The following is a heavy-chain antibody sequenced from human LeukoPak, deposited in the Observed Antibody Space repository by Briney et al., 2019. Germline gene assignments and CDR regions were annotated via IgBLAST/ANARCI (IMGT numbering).Heavy chain of an antibody. V-gene: IGHV4-39*01. D-gene: IGHD4-17*01. CDR3: ARRLSYGDYDGPFDY. CDR1: GGPISSSSYY. J-gene: IGHJ4*02. Sequence: SETLSLTCTVSGGPISSSSYYWGWIRQPPGKGLEWIGSIYYSGSTYYNPSLKSRGTISVDTSKNQFSLKLSSVTAADTAVYYCARRLSYGDYDGPFDYWGQGTLVTVSS. CDR2: IYYSGST.